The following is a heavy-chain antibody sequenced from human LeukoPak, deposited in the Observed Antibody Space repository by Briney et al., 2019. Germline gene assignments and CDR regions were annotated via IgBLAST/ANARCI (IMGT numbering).Heavy chain of an antibody. J-gene: IGHJ4*02. V-gene: IGHV3-30*02. Sequence: GGSLRLSCAASGFTFSSYGMHWVRQAPSKGLEWVAFIRYDGSNKYYADSVKGRFTISRDNSKNTLYLQMNSLRADDTAVYYCAKAKVAPSGIWGQGTLVTVSS. D-gene: IGHD1-26*01. CDR3: AKAKVAPSGI. CDR1: GFTFSSYG. CDR2: IRYDGSNK.